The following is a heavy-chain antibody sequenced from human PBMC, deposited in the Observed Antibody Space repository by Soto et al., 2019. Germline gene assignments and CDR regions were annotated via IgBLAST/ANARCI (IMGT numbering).Heavy chain of an antibody. J-gene: IGHJ4*02. Sequence: QVQLQESGPGLVKPSETLSLTCTVSGGSISSYYWSWIRQPPGKGLEWIGYIYYSGSTNYNPSLQSRVTISVDTSKNQFSLKLSSVTAADTAVYYCARVSPAAAGFDNWGQGTLVTVSS. CDR3: ARVSPAAAGFDN. CDR1: GGSISSYY. D-gene: IGHD6-13*01. V-gene: IGHV4-59*01. CDR2: IYYSGST.